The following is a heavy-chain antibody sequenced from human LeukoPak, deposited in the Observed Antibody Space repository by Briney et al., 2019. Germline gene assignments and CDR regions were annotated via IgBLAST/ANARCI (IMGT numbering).Heavy chain of an antibody. J-gene: IGHJ5*02. V-gene: IGHV5-51*01. Sequence: AGESLKISCRASGYIFTSYWLGWVRQTPDKGLEWVGIIHPGDSDPRYSPSFQGQVTISADKSISTAYLQWSSLKASDTAMYYCASGAYNWFDPWGQGTLVTVSS. CDR2: IHPGDSDP. D-gene: IGHD3-10*01. CDR3: ASGAYNWFDP. CDR1: GYIFTSYW.